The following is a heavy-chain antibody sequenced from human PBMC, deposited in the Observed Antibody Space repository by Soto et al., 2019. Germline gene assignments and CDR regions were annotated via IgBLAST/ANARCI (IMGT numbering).Heavy chain of an antibody. Sequence: PSETLSLTCTVSGGSISSGDYYWSWIRQPPGKGLEWIGYIYYSGSTYYNPSLKSRVTISVDTSKNQFSLKLSSVTAADTAVYYCARGSGYSYGYDYWGQGTLVTVS. J-gene: IGHJ4*02. CDR2: IYYSGST. CDR1: GGSISSGDYY. D-gene: IGHD5-18*01. CDR3: ARGSGYSYGYDY. V-gene: IGHV4-30-4*01.